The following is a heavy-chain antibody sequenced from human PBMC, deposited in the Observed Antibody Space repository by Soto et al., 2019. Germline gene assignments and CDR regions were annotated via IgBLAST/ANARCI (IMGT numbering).Heavy chain of an antibody. J-gene: IGHJ4*02. D-gene: IGHD6-19*01. CDR3: ARGSEQIIAVAGTTFDY. V-gene: IGHV1-69*12. CDR2: IIPIFGTA. CDR1: GGTFSSYA. Sequence: QVQLVQSGAEVKKPGSSVKVSCKASGGTFSSYAISWVRQAPGQGLEWMGGIIPIFGTANYAQKFQGRVTITAXXSXSXXYMELSSLRSEDTAVYYCARGSEQIIAVAGTTFDYWGQGTLVTVSS.